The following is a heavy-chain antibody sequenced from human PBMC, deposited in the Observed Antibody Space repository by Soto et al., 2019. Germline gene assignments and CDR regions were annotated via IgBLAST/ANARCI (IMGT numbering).Heavy chain of an antibody. Sequence: GGSLRLSCAASGFTFSSYGMHWVRQAPGKGLEWVAVIWYDGSNKYYADSVKGRFTISRDNSKNTLYLQMNSLRAEDTAVYYCARSIAAAASYHYGMDVWGQGTTVTVSS. D-gene: IGHD6-13*01. CDR2: IWYDGSNK. V-gene: IGHV3-33*01. J-gene: IGHJ6*02. CDR1: GFTFSSYG. CDR3: ARSIAAAASYHYGMDV.